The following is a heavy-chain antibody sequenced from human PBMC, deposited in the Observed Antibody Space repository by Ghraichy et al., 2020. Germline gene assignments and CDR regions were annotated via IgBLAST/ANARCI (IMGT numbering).Heavy chain of an antibody. CDR1: GFTLSSFS. J-gene: IGHJ4*02. CDR3: AIVYNTDLDY. CDR2: ISFRGGET. D-gene: IGHD1-14*01. Sequence: LSLTCAGSGFTLSSFSMSYVRQAPGKGLEWVSAISFRGGETFYADSVRGRFTISRDTSKNTLYLQMDSLRAEDTALYYFAIVYNTDLDYLGQGTLVTVSS. V-gene: IGHV3-23*01.